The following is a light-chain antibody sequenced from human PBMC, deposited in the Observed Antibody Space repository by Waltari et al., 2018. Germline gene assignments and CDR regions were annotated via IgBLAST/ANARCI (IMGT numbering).Light chain of an antibody. V-gene: IGKV1-33*01. CDR1: LDISNY. CDR2: DAS. Sequence: DIQMIQSPSSLSASVRDRVTITFQANLDISNYLNWYQQKPGKAPKLLIYDASTLETVGPSRFIGSRCVTHFTCTISSLQSEDVATYYWQQYDNLLRTFGQGTRLVIK. CDR3: QQYDNLLRT. J-gene: IGKJ5*01.